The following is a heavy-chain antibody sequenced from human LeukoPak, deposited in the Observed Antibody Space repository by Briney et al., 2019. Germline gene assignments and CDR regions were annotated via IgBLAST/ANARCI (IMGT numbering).Heavy chain of an antibody. Sequence: PSGGSLRLSCAASGLTFSSYEMNWVRQAPGKGLEWVSYISNRGRVIYYADSVKGRFTISRDNAKNSLYLQMNSLRAEDTAVYYCARRYCSSTSCTLDYWGQGTLVTVSS. D-gene: IGHD2-2*01. J-gene: IGHJ4*02. V-gene: IGHV3-48*03. CDR2: ISNRGRVI. CDR1: GLTFSSYE. CDR3: ARRYCSSTSCTLDY.